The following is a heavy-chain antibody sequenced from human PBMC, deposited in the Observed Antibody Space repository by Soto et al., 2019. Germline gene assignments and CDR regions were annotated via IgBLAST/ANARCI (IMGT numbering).Heavy chain of an antibody. D-gene: IGHD3-22*01. Sequence: PSETLCLTCTVSGGSIISGGYYWSWIRQHPGKGLEWIGYIYYSGTTYYKPSLKSRVTISVDTSKNQFSLKLSSVTAADTAVYYYARGSSGGVVAYWGQGSLVIVSS. V-gene: IGHV4-31*03. J-gene: IGHJ4*02. CDR1: GGSIISGGYY. CDR3: ARGSSGGVVAY. CDR2: IYYSGTT.